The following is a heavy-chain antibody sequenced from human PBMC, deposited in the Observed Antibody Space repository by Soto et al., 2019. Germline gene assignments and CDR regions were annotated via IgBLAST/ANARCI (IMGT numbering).Heavy chain of an antibody. CDR2: INGGNDNT. CDR3: AKDQSGYSSGWYIIDY. D-gene: IGHD6-19*01. J-gene: IGHJ4*02. CDR1: GYTFTSYA. Sequence: ASVKVSCKASGYTFTSYALHWMRQAPGQRLEWMGWINGGNDNTKFSQKFQGRVSITRDTSANTAYMELSSLRSADTAVYYCAKDQSGYSSGWYIIDYWGQGTLVTVSS. V-gene: IGHV1-3*01.